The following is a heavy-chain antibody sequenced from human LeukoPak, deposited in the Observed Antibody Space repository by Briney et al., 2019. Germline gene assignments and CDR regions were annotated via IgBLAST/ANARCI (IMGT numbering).Heavy chain of an antibody. CDR2: IFSGRNT. CDR1: GLTVSSNY. V-gene: IGHV3-66*01. CDR3: ARTVPGFCSGGSCLGY. Sequence: GGSLTLSCATSGLTVSSNYMSWARQAPGEGLDWVSVIFSGRNTYYADSVKGRFTISTDNSKNTLDLQMNSLRAEETAVYYCARTVPGFCSGGSCLGYWGQGTLVTVSS. D-gene: IGHD2-15*01. J-gene: IGHJ4*02.